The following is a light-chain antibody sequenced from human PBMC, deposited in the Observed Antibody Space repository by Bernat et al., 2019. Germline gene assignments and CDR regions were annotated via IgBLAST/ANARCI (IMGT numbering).Light chain of an antibody. CDR2: QDH. CDR1: KLGDKI. CDR3: QAWDRGSLV. J-gene: IGLJ2*01. V-gene: IGLV3-1*01. Sequence: SYELTQTPSVSVSPGQTDTISCSGDKLGDKIVSWYQQKAGQAPVLVIYQDHKRPSGIPERFSGSNYGNTATLTVGGTQPIDEADYYCQAWDRGSLVFGGGTKLAVL.